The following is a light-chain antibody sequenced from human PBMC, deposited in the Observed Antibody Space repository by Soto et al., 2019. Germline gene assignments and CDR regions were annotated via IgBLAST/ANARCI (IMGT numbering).Light chain of an antibody. CDR2: DVT. J-gene: IGLJ3*02. CDR3: SSFAGSNNVV. CDR1: SSDIGSYDH. Sequence: QSVLTQPPSASGSPGQSVTISCAGTSSDIGSYDHVSWYQQHPGKAPKLMIYDVTKRPSGVTDRFSGSKSGNAASLTVSGLQTEDEADYYCSSFAGSNNVVFGGGTQLTVL. V-gene: IGLV2-8*01.